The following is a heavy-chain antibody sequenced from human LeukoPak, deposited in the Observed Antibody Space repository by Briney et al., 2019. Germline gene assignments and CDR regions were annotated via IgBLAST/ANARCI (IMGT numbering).Heavy chain of an antibody. Sequence: GGSLRPSCAASGFTVSSNYMSWVRQAPGKGLEWVSVIYSGGSTYYADSVKGRFTISRDNSKNTLYLQMNSLRAEDTAVYYCASNGHYDFWSGYQIDYWGQGTLVTVSS. V-gene: IGHV3-53*01. CDR2: IYSGGST. D-gene: IGHD3-3*01. J-gene: IGHJ4*02. CDR3: ASNGHYDFWSGYQIDY. CDR1: GFTVSSNY.